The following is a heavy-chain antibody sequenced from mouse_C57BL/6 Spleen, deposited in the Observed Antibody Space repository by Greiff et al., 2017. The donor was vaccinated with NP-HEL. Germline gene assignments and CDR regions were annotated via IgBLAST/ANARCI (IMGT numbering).Heavy chain of an antibody. Sequence: QVQLKQPGAELVKPGASVKMSCKASGYTFTSYWITWVKQRPGQGLEWIGDIYPGSGSTNYNEKFKSKATLTVDTSSSTAYMQLSSLTSEDSAVYYCARSIDSNYRYAMDYWGQGTSVTVSS. V-gene: IGHV1-55*01. CDR3: ARSIDSNYRYAMDY. CDR1: GYTFTSYW. J-gene: IGHJ4*01. CDR2: IYPGSGST. D-gene: IGHD2-5*01.